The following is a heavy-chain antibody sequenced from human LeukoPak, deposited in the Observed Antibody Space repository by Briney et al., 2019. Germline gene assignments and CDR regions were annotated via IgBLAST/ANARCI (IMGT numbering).Heavy chain of an antibody. CDR1: GYTFTSYY. D-gene: IGHD6-19*01. J-gene: IGHJ4*02. V-gene: IGHV1-46*01. CDR2: TNPSGGST. CDR3: ARRAVAGDFDY. Sequence: ASVKVSCKASGYTFTSYYMHWVRQAPGQGLEWMGITNPSGGSTSYAQKFQGRVTMTRDTSTSTVYMELSSLRSEDTAVYYCARRAVAGDFDYWGQGTLVTVSS.